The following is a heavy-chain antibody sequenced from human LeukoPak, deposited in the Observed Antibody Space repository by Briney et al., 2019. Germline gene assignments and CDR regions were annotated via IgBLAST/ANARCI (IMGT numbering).Heavy chain of an antibody. J-gene: IGHJ4*02. CDR1: GFIFSSHA. Sequence: GGSLRLSCAASGFIFSSHAMSWVRQAPGEGLEWVSIISGSTYYADSVKGRFTISRDNSKNTLYLQMNSLRVEDTAVYYCAKGRYSSSWYSFDYWGQGTLVTVSS. CDR2: ISGST. D-gene: IGHD6-13*01. V-gene: IGHV3-23*01. CDR3: AKGRYSSSWYSFDY.